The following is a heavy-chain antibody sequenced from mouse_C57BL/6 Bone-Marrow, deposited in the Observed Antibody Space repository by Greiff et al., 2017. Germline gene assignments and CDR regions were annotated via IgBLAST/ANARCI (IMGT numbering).Heavy chain of an antibody. J-gene: IGHJ1*03. CDR2: IYPRDGST. CDR1: GYTFTSYD. V-gene: IGHV1-85*01. Sequence: QVQLKQSGPELVKPGASVKLSCKASGYTFTSYDINWVKQRPGQGLEWIGWIYPRDGSTKYNEKFKGKATLTVDTSSSTAYMELHSLTSEDSAVYFCARSIYGNFSSYWYFDVWGTGTTVTVSS. CDR3: ARSIYGNFSSYWYFDV. D-gene: IGHD2-1*01.